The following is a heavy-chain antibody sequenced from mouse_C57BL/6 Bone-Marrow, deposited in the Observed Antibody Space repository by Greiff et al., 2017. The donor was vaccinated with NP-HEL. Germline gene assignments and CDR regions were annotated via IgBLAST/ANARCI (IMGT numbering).Heavy chain of an antibody. Sequence: EVHLVESGGGLVKPGGSLKLSCAASGFTFSSYAMSWVRQTPEKRLEWVATISDGGSYTYYPDNVKGRFTISRDNAKNNLYLQMSHLKSEDTAMYYCARYYPMDYWGQGTSVTVSS. CDR2: ISDGGSYT. V-gene: IGHV5-4*01. J-gene: IGHJ4*01. CDR1: GFTFSSYA. CDR3: ARYYPMDY.